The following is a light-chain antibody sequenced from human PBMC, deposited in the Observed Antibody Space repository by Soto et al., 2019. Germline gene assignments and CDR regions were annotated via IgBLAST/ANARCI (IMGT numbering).Light chain of an antibody. Sequence: VMTQTPLSLSVAPGQPASISCKSSQSLLHITGETFLFWYLQKPGQSPQLLIYEVSTRVSGVPDRFSGSGSGTDFTLEISRVETDDVGIYYCMQSTQPPPTFGQGTRQEIK. J-gene: IGKJ5*01. CDR1: QSLLHITGETF. CDR2: EVS. V-gene: IGKV2D-29*02. CDR3: MQSTQPPPT.